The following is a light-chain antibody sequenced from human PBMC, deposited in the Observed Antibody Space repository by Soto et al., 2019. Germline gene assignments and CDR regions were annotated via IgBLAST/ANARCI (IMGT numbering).Light chain of an antibody. CDR1: QSISSW. Sequence: DIQMTQSPSTLSASVGDRVTITCRASQSISSWLAWYQQKPGKAPKLLIYDASSLESGVPSRFSGSGSGTEFTLTIRSMQTDDFANYYCQQYNRYSGTFGQGTKVDIK. V-gene: IGKV1-5*01. CDR2: DAS. CDR3: QQYNRYSGT. J-gene: IGKJ1*01.